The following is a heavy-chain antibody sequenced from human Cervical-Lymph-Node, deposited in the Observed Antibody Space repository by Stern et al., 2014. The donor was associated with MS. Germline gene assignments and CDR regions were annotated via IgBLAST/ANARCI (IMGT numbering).Heavy chain of an antibody. CDR2: IYWYYDK. J-gene: IGHJ5*02. V-gene: IGHV2-5*01. D-gene: IGHD3-3*01. CDR1: GFSLNTHGVG. CDR3: GRRHTILTSALFDP. Sequence: QITLKESGTTLVKPTQTLTLTCSFSGFSLNTHGVGVGWIRQPPGKALEWLARIYWYYDKRYSPSLKIRLTITKDTSKHQVVLTMTNLDPVDTATYYCGRRHTILTSALFDPWGPGFLVTVSS.